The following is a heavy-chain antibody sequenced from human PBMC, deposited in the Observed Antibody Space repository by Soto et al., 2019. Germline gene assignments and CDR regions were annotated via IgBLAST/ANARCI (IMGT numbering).Heavy chain of an antibody. J-gene: IGHJ4*02. Sequence: SETLSLTCAVSSGSSSSNNWWSWVRQPPGKGLEWIGDIYHSGSTNYNPSLKSRVTISVDTSKNQFSLKLSSVTAADTAVYYCARQDTAMVTYYWGQGTLVTVSS. D-gene: IGHD5-18*01. CDR1: SGSSSSNNW. CDR2: IYHSGST. V-gene: IGHV4-4*02. CDR3: ARQDTAMVTYY.